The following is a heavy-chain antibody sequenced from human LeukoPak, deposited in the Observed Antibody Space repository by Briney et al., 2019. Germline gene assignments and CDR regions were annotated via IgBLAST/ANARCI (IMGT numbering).Heavy chain of an antibody. Sequence: SETLSLTCTVSGGSISSSSYYWGWIRQPPGKGLEWIGSIYYSGSTYYNPSLKSRVTISVDTSKKHLSLKLSSVTAADTAVYYCAIVRNTAMAPFDYWGQGSLVTVSS. V-gene: IGHV4-39*07. CDR2: IYYSGST. D-gene: IGHD5-18*01. CDR1: GGSISSSSYY. J-gene: IGHJ4*02. CDR3: AIVRNTAMAPFDY.